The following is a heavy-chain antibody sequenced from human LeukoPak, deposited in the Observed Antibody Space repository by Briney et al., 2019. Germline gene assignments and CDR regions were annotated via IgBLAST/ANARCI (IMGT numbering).Heavy chain of an antibody. CDR2: MNPNSGNT. V-gene: IGHV1-8*01. Sequence: ASVKVSCKASGYTFTSYDINWVRQATGQGLEWMGWMNPNSGNTGYAQKFQGRVTMTRNTSISTAYMELSSLRSEDTAVYYCARDTWTGEWELLLDDYWGRGTLVTVSS. CDR3: ARDTWTGEWELLLDDY. D-gene: IGHD1-26*01. J-gene: IGHJ4*02. CDR1: GYTFTSYD.